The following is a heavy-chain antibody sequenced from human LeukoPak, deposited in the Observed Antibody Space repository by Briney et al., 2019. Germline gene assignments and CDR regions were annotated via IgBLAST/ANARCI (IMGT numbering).Heavy chain of an antibody. CDR3: AKGNWNDD. Sequence: GGSLILSCAASGFPFSTYPMTWVRQAPGKGLEWVSGISGSGSDTYSADSVKGRFTISRDTSNNTLYLQMNSLRIEDTAVYYCAKGNWNDDWGQGTLVTVSS. J-gene: IGHJ5*02. V-gene: IGHV3-23*01. CDR2: ISGSGSDT. CDR1: GFPFSTYP.